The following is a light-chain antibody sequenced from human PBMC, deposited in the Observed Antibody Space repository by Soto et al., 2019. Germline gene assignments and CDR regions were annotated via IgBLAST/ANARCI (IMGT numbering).Light chain of an antibody. J-gene: IGKJ1*01. Sequence: IQMTQSPSTLSGSVGDRFTITCRASQTISSWLAWYQQKPGKAPKLLIYKASTLKSGVPSRFSGSGSGTEFTLTISSLQPDDFATYYCQQYNSYSEAFGQGTKVDIK. CDR3: QQYNSYSEA. CDR1: QTISSW. V-gene: IGKV1-5*03. CDR2: KAS.